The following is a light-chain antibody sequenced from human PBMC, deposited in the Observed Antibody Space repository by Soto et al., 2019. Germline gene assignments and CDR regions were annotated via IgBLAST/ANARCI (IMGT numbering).Light chain of an antibody. Sequence: IVLTKSPGTLSLSPGERATLSCRASQRISSNYLAWYQQKPGQAPRLLSYGASSRATGIPDRFSGSGSGTDFTLTISRLEPEDFAVYCCQQYGTSPLTFGGGTKVEIK. V-gene: IGKV3-20*01. CDR3: QQYGTSPLT. CDR2: GAS. J-gene: IGKJ4*01. CDR1: QRISSNY.